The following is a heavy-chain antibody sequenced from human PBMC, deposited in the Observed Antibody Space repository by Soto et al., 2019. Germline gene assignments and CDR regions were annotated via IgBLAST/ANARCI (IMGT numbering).Heavy chain of an antibody. Sequence: ASFKVSCNASGDTFSGYYMHWVRQAPGQGLEWMGWINPNTGGINYAQKFQGRVTMTRDTSISTVYMELSRLRSDDTAVYSCAREDDDGWFDPWGQGTLVTVSS. J-gene: IGHJ5*02. CDR1: GDTFSGYY. D-gene: IGHD3-3*01. CDR3: AREDDDGWFDP. V-gene: IGHV1-2*02. CDR2: INPNTGGI.